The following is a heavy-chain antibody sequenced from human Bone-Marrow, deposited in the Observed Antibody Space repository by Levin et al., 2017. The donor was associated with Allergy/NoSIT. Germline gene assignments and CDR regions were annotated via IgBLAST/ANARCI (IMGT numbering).Heavy chain of an antibody. V-gene: IGHV1-2*06. J-gene: IGHJ5*02. D-gene: IGHD6-6*01. Sequence: GESLKISCKASGYTFIGYYMHWVRQAPGQGLEWMGRVNPNSGGTNYAQKFQGRVTMTRDMSISTAYMELSRLRSDDTAVYYCAREGSSSGVWFDPWGQGTLVTVSS. CDR1: GYTFIGYY. CDR2: VNPNSGGT. CDR3: AREGSSSGVWFDP.